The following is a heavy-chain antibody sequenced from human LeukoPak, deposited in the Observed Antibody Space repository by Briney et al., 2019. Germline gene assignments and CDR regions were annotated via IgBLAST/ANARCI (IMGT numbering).Heavy chain of an antibody. CDR3: AKDERYYYYYYGMDV. CDR1: GFTFSYYG. J-gene: IGHJ6*02. Sequence: GGSLRLSCAASGFTFSYYGMHWVRQAPGKGLEWVAVISHDGTNKYYADSVKGRFTISRDNSKNTLYLQMNSLRADDTAVYYCAKDERYYYYYYGMDVWGQGTTVTVSS. CDR2: ISHDGTNK. V-gene: IGHV3-30*18.